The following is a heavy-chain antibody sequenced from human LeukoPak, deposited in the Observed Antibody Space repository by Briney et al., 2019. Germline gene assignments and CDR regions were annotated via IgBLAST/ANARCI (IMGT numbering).Heavy chain of an antibody. V-gene: IGHV4-34*01. D-gene: IGHD3-3*01. Sequence: SETLSLTCAVYGGSFSGYYWSWIRQPPGKGLEWIGEINHSGTTNYNPSLKSRVTISVDTSKNHFSLKLSPVTAADTAVYYCARGGHYDFWSGYYRNWFDPWGQGTLVTVSS. CDR2: INHSGTT. J-gene: IGHJ5*02. CDR3: ARGGHYDFWSGYYRNWFDP. CDR1: GGSFSGYY.